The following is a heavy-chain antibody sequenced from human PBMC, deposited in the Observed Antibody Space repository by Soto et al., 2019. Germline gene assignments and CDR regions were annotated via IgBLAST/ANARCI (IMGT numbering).Heavy chain of an antibody. CDR2: IYYSGST. D-gene: IGHD6-19*01. V-gene: IGHV4-59*01. CDR3: ARRYSSGFDY. CDR1: GGSISSYY. Sequence: SDTLXLTCTVSGGSISSYYWSWIRQPPGKGLEWIGYIYYSGSTNYNPSLKSRVTISVDTSKNQFSLKLSSVTAADTAVYYCARRYSSGFDYWGQGTLVTVSS. J-gene: IGHJ4*02.